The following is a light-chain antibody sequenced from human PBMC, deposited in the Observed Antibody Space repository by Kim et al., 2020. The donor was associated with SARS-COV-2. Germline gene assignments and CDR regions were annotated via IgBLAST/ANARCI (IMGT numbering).Light chain of an antibody. Sequence: PGEGATRSCRASHSVCISLAWYQQTPGQAPRLLIYDASIRATGIPDRFSGSGSGTDFTLTIGSLEPRDFAIYYCQQRGNWPPALTFGGGTKVDIK. CDR3: QQRGNWPPALT. CDR1: HSVCIS. J-gene: IGKJ4*01. V-gene: IGKV3-11*01. CDR2: DAS.